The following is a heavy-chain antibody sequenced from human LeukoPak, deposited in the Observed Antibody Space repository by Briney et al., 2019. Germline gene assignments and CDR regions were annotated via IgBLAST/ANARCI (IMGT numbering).Heavy chain of an antibody. D-gene: IGHD3-10*01. V-gene: IGHV4-38-2*01. CDR1: GYSISSGYY. J-gene: IGHJ4*02. CDR3: ARHRGDYYGSGSYAYYFDY. CDR2: IYYSGST. Sequence: TSETLSLTCAVSGYSISSGYYWGWIRQPPGKGLEWIGSIYYSGSTYYNPSLKSRVTISVDTSKNQFSLKLSSVTAADTAVYYCARHRGDYYGSGSYAYYFDYWGQGTLVTVSS.